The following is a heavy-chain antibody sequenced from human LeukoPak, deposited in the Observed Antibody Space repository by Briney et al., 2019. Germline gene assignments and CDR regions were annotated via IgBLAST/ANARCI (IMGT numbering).Heavy chain of an antibody. Sequence: ASVKVSCKASGYTFTSYGISWVRQAPGQGLEWMGWISAYNGNTNYAQKLQGRVTMTTDTSTSTAYMELRGLRSDDTAVYYCARGGGVEIAARKTTVNDYWGQGTLVTVSS. CDR1: GYTFTSYG. CDR2: ISAYNGNT. CDR3: ARGGGVEIAARKTTVNDY. D-gene: IGHD3-16*01. J-gene: IGHJ4*02. V-gene: IGHV1-18*01.